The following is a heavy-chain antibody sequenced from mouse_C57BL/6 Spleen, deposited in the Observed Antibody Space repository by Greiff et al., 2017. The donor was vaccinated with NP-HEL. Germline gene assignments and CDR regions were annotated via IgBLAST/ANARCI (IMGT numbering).Heavy chain of an antibody. CDR2: IYPRSGNT. D-gene: IGHD4-1*02. J-gene: IGHJ3*01. Sequence: QVQLKESGAELARPGASVKLSCKASGYTFTSYGISWVKQRTGQGLEWIGEIYPRSGNTYYNEKFKGKATLTADKSSSTAYMELRSLTSEDSAVYFCARYANWDPAWFAYWGQGTLVTVSA. V-gene: IGHV1-81*01. CDR3: ARYANWDPAWFAY. CDR1: GYTFTSYG.